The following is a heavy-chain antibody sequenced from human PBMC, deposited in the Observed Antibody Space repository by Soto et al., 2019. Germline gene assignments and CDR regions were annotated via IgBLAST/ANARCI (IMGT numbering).Heavy chain of an antibody. Sequence: SETLSLTCTVSGGSLNGGSYYWTWIRQPPGKGLEWIGYIYHSGTTNYNASFKSRVTISVDTSRNQFFLKLNSMTAADTAVYYCARDSSGRHDYWGQGTLVTVSS. J-gene: IGHJ4*02. CDR2: IYHSGTT. D-gene: IGHD3-22*01. CDR1: GGSLNGGSYY. CDR3: ARDSSGRHDY. V-gene: IGHV4-61*01.